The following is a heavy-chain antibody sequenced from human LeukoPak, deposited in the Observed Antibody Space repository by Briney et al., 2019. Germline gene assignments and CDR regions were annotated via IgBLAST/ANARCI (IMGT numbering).Heavy chain of an antibody. Sequence: PGGSLRLSCAASGFTFSTYGMTWVRQAPEKGLEWVSSISSSSSYIYYADSVKGRFTISRDNAKNSLYLQMNSLRAEDTAVYYCAQNFGEQQPFDYWGQGTLVTVSS. D-gene: IGHD6-13*01. CDR1: GFTFSTYG. CDR2: ISSSSSYI. J-gene: IGHJ4*02. CDR3: AQNFGEQQPFDY. V-gene: IGHV3-21*01.